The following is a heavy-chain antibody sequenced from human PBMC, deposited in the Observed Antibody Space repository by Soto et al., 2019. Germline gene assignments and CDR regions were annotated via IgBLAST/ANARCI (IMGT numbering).Heavy chain of an antibody. CDR3: ARSPVVPAATGSMDV. V-gene: IGHV3-13*01. CDR2: IGTAGDT. Sequence: GGSLRLSCAASGFTFSSYDMHWVRQATGKGLEWVSAIGTAGDTYYPGSVKGRFTISRENAKNSLYLQMNSLRAGDTAVYYCARSPVVPAATGSMDVWGKGTTVTVSS. CDR1: GFTFSSYD. J-gene: IGHJ6*03. D-gene: IGHD2-2*01.